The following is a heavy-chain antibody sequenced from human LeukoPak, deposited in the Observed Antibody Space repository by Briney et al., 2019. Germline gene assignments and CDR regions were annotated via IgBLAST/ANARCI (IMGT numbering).Heavy chain of an antibody. D-gene: IGHD3-22*01. V-gene: IGHV3-23*01. CDR2: ISVSGGST. CDR1: GFTFSSYA. J-gene: IGHJ4*02. CDR3: AKDEQHKYYYDSSGYYGYDY. Sequence: GGSLRLSCAASGFTFSSYAMSWVRQAPGKGLEWVSAISVSGGSTYYADSVKGRFTISRDNSKNTLYLQMNSLRAEDTAVYYCAKDEQHKYYYDSSGYYGYDYWGQGTLVTVSS.